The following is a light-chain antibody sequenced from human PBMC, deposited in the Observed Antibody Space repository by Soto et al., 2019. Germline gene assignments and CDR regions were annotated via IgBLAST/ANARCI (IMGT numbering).Light chain of an antibody. V-gene: IGKV1-9*01. Sequence: DIQLTQSPSFLSASVGDRVTVSCRASQDISTYLAWFQQKPGKVPQLLVYPASTLQDGVPSRFSGLGSGTDFTLTISSLQVEDSATYYCQQTYTPPRTFGQGTKVDI. CDR3: QQTYTPPRT. J-gene: IGKJ1*01. CDR1: QDISTY. CDR2: PAS.